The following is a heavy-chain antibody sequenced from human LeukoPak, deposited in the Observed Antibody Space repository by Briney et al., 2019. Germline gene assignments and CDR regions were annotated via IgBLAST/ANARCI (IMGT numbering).Heavy chain of an antibody. J-gene: IGHJ3*02. D-gene: IGHD1-26*01. CDR2: IIPIFGTA. V-gene: IGHV1-69*05. Sequence: SVKVSCKASGGTFCSYAISWVRQAPGQGLEWMGRIIPIFGTANYAQKFQGRVTITTDESTSTAYMELSSLRSEDTAVYYCARVRWELRRISAFDIWGQGTMVTVSS. CDR3: ARVRWELRRISAFDI. CDR1: GGTFCSYA.